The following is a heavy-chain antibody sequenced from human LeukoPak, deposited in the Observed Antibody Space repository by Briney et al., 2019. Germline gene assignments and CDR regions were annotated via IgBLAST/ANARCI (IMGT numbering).Heavy chain of an antibody. D-gene: IGHD6-19*01. Sequence: EASVKFSCKASGYTFTSYGISWVRQAPRQGREWMGWISAYNGNTNYAQKPQGRVTMTTDTSTTTAYMELRSLRSDDTAVYYCARDEQWLASYAFDIWGQGTMVTVSS. J-gene: IGHJ3*02. CDR1: GYTFTSYG. CDR2: ISAYNGNT. V-gene: IGHV1-18*01. CDR3: ARDEQWLASYAFDI.